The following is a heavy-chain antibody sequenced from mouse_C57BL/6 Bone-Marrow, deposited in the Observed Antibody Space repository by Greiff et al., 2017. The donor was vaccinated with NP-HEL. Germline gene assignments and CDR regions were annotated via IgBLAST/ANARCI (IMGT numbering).Heavy chain of an antibody. Sequence: QVQLQQSGPELVKPGASVKISCKASGYAFSSSWMNWVKQRPGKGLEWIGRIYPGDGDTNYNGKFKGKATLTADKSSSTAYMQLSSLTSEDSAVYFCARKLGRGDYFDYWGQGTTLTVSS. J-gene: IGHJ2*01. CDR2: IYPGDGDT. CDR1: GYAFSSSW. V-gene: IGHV1-82*01. CDR3: ARKLGRGDYFDY. D-gene: IGHD4-1*01.